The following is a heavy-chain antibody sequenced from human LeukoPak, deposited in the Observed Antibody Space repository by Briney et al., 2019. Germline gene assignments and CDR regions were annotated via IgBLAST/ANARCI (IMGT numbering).Heavy chain of an antibody. CDR2: VYYSGST. J-gene: IGHJ4*02. CDR1: GGSISSSTYY. Sequence: SETLSLTCTVSGGSISSSTYYWDWIRQPPGKGLEWIGSVYYSGSTYYNPFLKSRVTISVDTSENQFSLKLTSVTAADTAVYYCASDDPVAGSDYWGQGTLVTVSS. D-gene: IGHD6-19*01. CDR3: ASDDPVAGSDY. V-gene: IGHV4-39*07.